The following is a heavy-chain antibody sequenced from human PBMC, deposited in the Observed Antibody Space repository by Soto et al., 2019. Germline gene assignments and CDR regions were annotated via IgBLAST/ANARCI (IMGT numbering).Heavy chain of an antibody. CDR3: SGRRVPWSGYSRTDYYYMDV. V-gene: IGHV4-59*01. CDR2: IYYSGST. J-gene: IGHJ6*03. D-gene: IGHD3-3*01. CDR1: GGSISIYY. Sequence: SETLSLTCTVSGGSISIYYWSWIRQPPGKGLEWIGYIYYSGSTNYNPSLKSRVTISVDTSKNQFSLKLSSVTAADTAVYYCSGRRVPWSGYSRTDYYYMDVWGKVTTVTVSS.